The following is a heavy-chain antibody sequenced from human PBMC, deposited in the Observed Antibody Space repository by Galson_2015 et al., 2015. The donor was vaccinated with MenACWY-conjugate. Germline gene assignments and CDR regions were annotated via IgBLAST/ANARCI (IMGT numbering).Heavy chain of an antibody. D-gene: IGHD2/OR15-2a*01. CDR1: GGSASSSGYY. CDR3: AREFSY. Sequence: QVQLQESGPGLVKPSETLSLTCTVSGGSASSSGYYWTWIRQPPGKGLEWIGLIYDSGTTKYNPSLKGRVTISLDTYKNQVSLRLSSVTAADTAVYYCAREFSYWGQGTLVTVSS. V-gene: IGHV4-61*08. J-gene: IGHJ4*02. CDR2: IYDSGTT.